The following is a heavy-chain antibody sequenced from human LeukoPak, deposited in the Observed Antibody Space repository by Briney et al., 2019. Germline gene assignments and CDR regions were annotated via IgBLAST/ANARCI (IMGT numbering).Heavy chain of an antibody. CDR2: IRYDGSDK. D-gene: IGHD2-2*02. J-gene: IGHJ3*02. CDR3: AKGGCSSASCYTGGAFDI. Sequence: GGSLRLSCAASGFTFSSYGMHWVRQAPGKGLEWVAFIRYDGSDKYYADSVKGRFTVSRDYSKNTLYLQMNSLRAEDTTVYFCAKGGCSSASCYTGGAFDIWGQGTMVTVSS. V-gene: IGHV3-30*02. CDR1: GFTFSSYG.